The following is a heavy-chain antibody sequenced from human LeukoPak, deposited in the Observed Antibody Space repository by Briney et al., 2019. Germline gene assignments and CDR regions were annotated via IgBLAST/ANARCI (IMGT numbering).Heavy chain of an antibody. CDR3: ARVGSSGNHWDWLDY. CDR1: GFTFRSSW. J-gene: IGHJ4*02. V-gene: IGHV3-74*01. CDR2: INSDGSTT. D-gene: IGHD3-22*01. Sequence: PGGSLRLSCAASGFTFRSSWMHWVRQAPGKGLVWVSRINSDGSTTVYADSVKGRFNISRDNAENTLYLQMNSLRGDDTAVYYCARVGSSGNHWDWLDYWGQGTLVTVSS.